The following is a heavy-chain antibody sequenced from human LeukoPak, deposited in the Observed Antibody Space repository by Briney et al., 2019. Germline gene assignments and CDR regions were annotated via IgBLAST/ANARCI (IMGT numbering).Heavy chain of an antibody. Sequence: GRSLRLSCVASGFTYSNHGLHWVRQAPGRGLEWISYISSSGSAIHYADSVKGRFTISRDNAKNSVYLQMNSLRAEDTAVYYCVREGLERWNDAFDIWGQGTMVTVSS. CDR2: ISSSGSAI. CDR1: GFTYSNHG. D-gene: IGHD4-23*01. J-gene: IGHJ3*02. V-gene: IGHV3-48*04. CDR3: VREGLERWNDAFDI.